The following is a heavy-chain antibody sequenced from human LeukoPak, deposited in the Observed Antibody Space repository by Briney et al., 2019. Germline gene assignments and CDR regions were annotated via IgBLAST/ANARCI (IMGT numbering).Heavy chain of an antibody. CDR3: ARGRRGYDEDWFDP. J-gene: IGHJ5*02. D-gene: IGHD5-12*01. Sequence: GGSLRLSCAASGFTFSSYSMQWVRQTPGKGLEWVSSISSSSSYIYYADSVKGRFTISRDNAKNSLYLQMNSLRAEDTAVYYCARGRRGYDEDWFDPWGQGTLVTVSS. CDR2: ISSSSSYI. CDR1: GFTFSSYS. V-gene: IGHV3-21*01.